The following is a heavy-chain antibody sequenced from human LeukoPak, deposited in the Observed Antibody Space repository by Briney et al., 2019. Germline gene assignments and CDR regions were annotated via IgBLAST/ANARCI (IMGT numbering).Heavy chain of an antibody. CDR1: GFTVSSNY. J-gene: IGHJ4*02. D-gene: IGHD3-22*01. CDR2: IYSGGST. CDR3: ARAQWDYYDSSGHYYVRTGYYFGY. V-gene: IGHV3-66*01. Sequence: GGSLRLSCAASGFTVSSNYMSWVRQAPGKGLEWVSVIYSGGSTYYADSVKGRFTISRDNSKNTLYLQMNSLRAEDTAVYYCARAQWDYYDSSGHYYVRTGYYFGYWGQGTLVTVSS.